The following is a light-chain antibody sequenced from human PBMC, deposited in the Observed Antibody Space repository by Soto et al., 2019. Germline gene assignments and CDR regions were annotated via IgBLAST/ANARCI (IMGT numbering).Light chain of an antibody. V-gene: IGKV1-39*01. CDR3: QKYYSGLIT. Sequence: DIQLTQSPPSLSASVGDTVTITCRASQSVSTYLNWYQQRPGKAPSLLIYSAISLQSGVPSRFSGSGSGTDFTLTIRNLQPEDFATYYCQKYYSGLITFGQGTRLEIK. CDR2: SAI. J-gene: IGKJ5*01. CDR1: QSVSTY.